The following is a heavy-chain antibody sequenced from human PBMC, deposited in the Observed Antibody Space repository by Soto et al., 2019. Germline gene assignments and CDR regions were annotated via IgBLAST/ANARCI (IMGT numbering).Heavy chain of an antibody. J-gene: IGHJ6*02. CDR1: GFTFSDYY. Sequence: QVQLVESGGGLVKPGGSLRLSCAASGFTFSDYYMSWIRQGPGKGLEWVSYISSSSSYTNYAYSVKGRFTISRDNAKNALELQMNSLRAEDTAVYYCARLIDCTNGVCSYDMDVWGQGTTVTVSS. D-gene: IGHD2-8*01. CDR2: ISSSSSYT. CDR3: ARLIDCTNGVCSYDMDV. V-gene: IGHV3-11*06.